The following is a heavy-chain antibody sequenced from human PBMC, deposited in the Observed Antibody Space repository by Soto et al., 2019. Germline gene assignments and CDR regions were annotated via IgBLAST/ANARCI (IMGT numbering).Heavy chain of an antibody. CDR1: GYTFTNYG. J-gene: IGHJ4*02. CDR3: ARGGHIAVVAASFDY. D-gene: IGHD2-21*02. V-gene: IGHV1-18*01. CDR2: ISAYNGNT. Sequence: ASVKASCEASGYTFTNYGISWVRQAPGQGLEWMGWISAYNGNTKYAQKFLGRVTMTRDTSTSTVFMELSSLRSADTAVYYCARGGHIAVVAASFDYWGQATLVTVSS.